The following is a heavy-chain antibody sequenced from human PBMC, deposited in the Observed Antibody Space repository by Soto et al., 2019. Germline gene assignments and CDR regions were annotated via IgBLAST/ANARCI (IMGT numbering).Heavy chain of an antibody. V-gene: IGHV4-30-4*01. CDR1: GGSISSGDYY. D-gene: IGHD2-15*01. J-gene: IGHJ4*02. CDR2: IYYSGST. Sequence: QVELQESGPGLAKPSQTLSLTCTVSGGSISSGDYYWSWIRQPPGKGLEWIGYIYYSGSTYYNPSLMSRVTISVDTSKNQFSLKLSSVTAADTAVYFCARCASSCSLGFWGQGTLVTVSS. CDR3: ARCASSCSLGF.